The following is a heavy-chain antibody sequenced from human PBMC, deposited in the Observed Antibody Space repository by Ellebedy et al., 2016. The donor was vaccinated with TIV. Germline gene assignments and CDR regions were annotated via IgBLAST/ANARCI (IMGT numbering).Heavy chain of an antibody. Sequence: SETLSLXXVVSGAYISSTNWWSWVRQPPGRGLECLGQIYHTGSTTYNPSLRSRVTISVDKSKNQFSLILSPVTAADTAVYYCAGVGASDGNPLDSWGQGTLVTVSS. D-gene: IGHD5-24*01. V-gene: IGHV4-4*02. CDR1: GAYISSTNW. CDR2: IYHTGST. CDR3: AGVGASDGNPLDS. J-gene: IGHJ4*02.